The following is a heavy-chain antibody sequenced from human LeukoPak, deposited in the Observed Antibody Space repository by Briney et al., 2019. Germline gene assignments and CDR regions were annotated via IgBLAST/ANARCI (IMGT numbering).Heavy chain of an antibody. CDR2: INPNSGGT. D-gene: IGHD3-3*01. CDR3: ARDFLGDYYYYMDV. Sequence: ASVKVSCKASGYTFTRYYVNWVRQAPGQGLEWMGWINPNSGGTNYAQKFQGRVTMTRDTSITTVYMELSRLRSDDTAVYYCARDFLGDYYYYMDVWGKGTTVTISS. V-gene: IGHV1-2*02. J-gene: IGHJ6*03. CDR1: GYTFTRYY.